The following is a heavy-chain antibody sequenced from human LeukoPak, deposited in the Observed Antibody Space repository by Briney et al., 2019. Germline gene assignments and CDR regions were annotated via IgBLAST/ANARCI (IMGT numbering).Heavy chain of an antibody. Sequence: GGSLRLSCAASGFTFSSYAMSWVRQAPGKGLEWVSAISGSGGSTYYADSVKGRFTISRDNSKNTLYLQMNSLRAEDTAVYYCARVATYYDFWSGYYTHYYYYYMDVWGKGTTVTVSS. J-gene: IGHJ6*03. CDR2: ISGSGGST. D-gene: IGHD3-3*01. CDR3: ARVATYYDFWSGYYTHYYYYYMDV. V-gene: IGHV3-23*01. CDR1: GFTFSSYA.